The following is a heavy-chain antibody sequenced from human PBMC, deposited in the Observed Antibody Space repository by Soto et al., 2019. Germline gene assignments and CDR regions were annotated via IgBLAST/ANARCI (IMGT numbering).Heavy chain of an antibody. CDR3: AREGPAPYYSYGMDV. J-gene: IGHJ6*02. CDR1: GYSFTTYG. CDR2: ISAYNGNT. Sequence: QVQLVQSGGEVKKPGASVKVSCKTSGYSFTTYGISWVRQAPGQGLEWMGWISAYNGNTNYAQKLQDRVTMTTDTATSTAYMELRSLRSDDTAVYYFAREGPAPYYSYGMDVWGQGSTVTVSS. V-gene: IGHV1-18*01.